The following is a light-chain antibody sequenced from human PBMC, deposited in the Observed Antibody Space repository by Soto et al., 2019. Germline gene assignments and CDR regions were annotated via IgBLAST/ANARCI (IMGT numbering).Light chain of an antibody. CDR3: QSYDGTLSGGV. Sequence: QSVLTQPPSVSGAPGQRVTISCTGSISNIGAGYDVHWFQQLPGTAPKLLIYGDINRPSGVPDRFSGSKSGTSASLAITGLQAEDEADYYCQSYDGTLSGGVFGGGTKLTVL. CDR1: ISNIGAGYD. J-gene: IGLJ3*02. V-gene: IGLV1-40*01. CDR2: GDI.